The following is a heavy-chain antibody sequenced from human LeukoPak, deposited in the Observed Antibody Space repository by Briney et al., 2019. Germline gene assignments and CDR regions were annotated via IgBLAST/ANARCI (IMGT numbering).Heavy chain of an antibody. CDR1: GFTFSSYA. Sequence: PGGSLRLPCAASGFTFSSYAMSWVRQAPGKGLEWVSAISGSGGSTYYADSVKGRFTISRDNSKNTLYLQMNSLRAEDTAVYYCAKEVFPYYYDSSGYSRQTFDYWGQGTLVTVSS. J-gene: IGHJ4*02. CDR2: ISGSGGST. V-gene: IGHV3-23*01. CDR3: AKEVFPYYYDSSGYSRQTFDY. D-gene: IGHD3-22*01.